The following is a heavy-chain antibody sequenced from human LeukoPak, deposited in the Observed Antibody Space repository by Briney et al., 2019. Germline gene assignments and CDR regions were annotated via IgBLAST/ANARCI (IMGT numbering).Heavy chain of an antibody. D-gene: IGHD7-27*01. CDR1: GYSFTTFD. J-gene: IGHJ6*03. CDR2: MNPNTGNT. CDR3: ARGPLTGEHYHYSMDV. Sequence: GSSVNVSCKASGYSFTTFDINWVRQATGQGREWMGWMNPNTGNTGFSGKFQGRVTISGNTSTSTVYMELTSLTSDDTDVYYCARGPLTGEHYHYSMDVWGTGTTITVSS. V-gene: IGHV1-8*03.